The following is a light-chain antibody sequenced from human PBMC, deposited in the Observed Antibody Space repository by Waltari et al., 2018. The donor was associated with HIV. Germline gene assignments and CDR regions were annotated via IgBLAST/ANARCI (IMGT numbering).Light chain of an antibody. CDR1: GSDVGGYNF. CDR2: EVS. J-gene: IGLJ1*01. CDR3: CSYAGSSTYV. V-gene: IGLV2-23*02. Sequence: QSALTHPPSGSGSLGRPLTTPCTGTGSDVGGYNFFPWYQQHPGKAPKLMIYEVSKRPSGVSNRFSGSKSGNTASLTISGLQAEDEADYYCCSYAGSSTYVFGTGTKVTVL.